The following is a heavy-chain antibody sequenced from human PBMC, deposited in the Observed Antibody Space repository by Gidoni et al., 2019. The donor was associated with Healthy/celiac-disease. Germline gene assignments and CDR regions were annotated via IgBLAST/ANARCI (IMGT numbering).Heavy chain of an antibody. D-gene: IGHD1-7*01. V-gene: IGHV3-49*03. CDR3: TRSPELRTRAFDI. J-gene: IGHJ3*02. CDR1: GFTFGDYA. Sequence: EVQLVESGGGLVQPGRSLRLSCTASGFTFGDYAMRWFRLAPGKGVEWVGCFRSKAYGGTTEYAASVKGRFTISRDDTKSIAYLQMNSLKTEDTAVYYCTRSPELRTRAFDIWGQGTMVTVSS. CDR2: FRSKAYGGTT.